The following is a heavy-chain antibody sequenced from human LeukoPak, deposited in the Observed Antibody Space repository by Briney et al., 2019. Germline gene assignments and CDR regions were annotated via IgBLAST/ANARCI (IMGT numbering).Heavy chain of an antibody. CDR1: GFTFSSYW. J-gene: IGHJ4*02. CDR3: ARELPFDY. V-gene: IGHV3-74*01. CDR2: ISGDGSST. Sequence: PGGSLRLSCAASGFTFSSYWMHWVRQPPGRGLVWVSRISGDGSSTTYAESVKGRFTISRHNAKNPLYLQMNSLRAEDTAVYYCARELPFDYWGQGTLVTVSS.